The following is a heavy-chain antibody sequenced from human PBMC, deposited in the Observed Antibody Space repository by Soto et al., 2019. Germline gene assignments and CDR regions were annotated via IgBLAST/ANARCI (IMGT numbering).Heavy chain of an antibody. J-gene: IGHJ6*02. CDR2: IYDGGST. V-gene: IGHV4-59*01. CDR3: ARARITMVREVIKYNMDV. D-gene: IGHD3-10*01. Sequence: WETLSLTCTVSGGSISSYYWSWIRQSPGKGLEWIGYIYDGGSTNYNPSLQSRVTISVETPKNQLSLKLSSVTAADTAVYYCARARITMVREVIKYNMDVWGQGTTVTVSS. CDR1: GGSISSYY.